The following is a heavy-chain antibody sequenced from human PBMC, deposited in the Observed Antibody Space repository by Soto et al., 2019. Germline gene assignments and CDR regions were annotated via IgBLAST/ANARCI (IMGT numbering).Heavy chain of an antibody. CDR2: IYYSGST. Sequence: SETLSLTCTVSGGSISSSSYYWGWIRQPPGKGLEWIGSIYYSGSTYYNPSLKSRVTISVDTSKNHFSLKLSSVTAADTAVYYCATQEVGGSYVCTFDPWGQGTLVTVS. D-gene: IGHD1-26*01. CDR3: ATQEVGGSYVCTFDP. CDR1: GGSISSSSYY. V-gene: IGHV4-39*02. J-gene: IGHJ5*02.